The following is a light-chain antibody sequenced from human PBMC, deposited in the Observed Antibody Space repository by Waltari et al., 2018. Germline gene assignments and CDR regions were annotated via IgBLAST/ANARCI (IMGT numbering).Light chain of an antibody. CDR3: QQFDDLPLT. Sequence: DIRLTQSPASLSASVGDTVTLTCQASNDIEKYLNWYQQKPGKSPRILIYWTCNLEPGVSPRFTGSGSQTHFSFTISNVQAEDLATYYCQQFDDLPLTFGGGTKVDI. J-gene: IGKJ4*01. CDR2: WTC. V-gene: IGKV1-33*01. CDR1: NDIEKY.